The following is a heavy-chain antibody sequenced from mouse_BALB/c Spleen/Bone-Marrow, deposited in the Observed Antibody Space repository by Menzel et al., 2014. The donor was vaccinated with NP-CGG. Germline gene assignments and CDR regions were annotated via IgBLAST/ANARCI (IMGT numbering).Heavy chain of an antibody. D-gene: IGHD1-1*01. CDR2: IYPSDSYT. J-gene: IGHJ2*01. CDR1: GYTFTSYW. CDR3: TRSYGSSYEYYFDY. Sequence: VKLVESGAELVRPGASVKLSCKASGYTFTSYWINWVKQRPGQGLEWIGNIYPSDSYTNYNQKFKDKATLTVDKSSSTAYMQLSSPTSEDPAVYYCTRSYGSSYEYYFDYWGQGTLSQSPQ. V-gene: IGHV1-69*02.